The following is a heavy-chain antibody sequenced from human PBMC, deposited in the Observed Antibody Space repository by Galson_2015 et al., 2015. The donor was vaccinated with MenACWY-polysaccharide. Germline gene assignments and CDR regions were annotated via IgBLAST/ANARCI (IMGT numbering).Heavy chain of an antibody. Sequence: SVRVSCKASGYTFTSYDINWVRQATGQGLEWMGWMNPNRSNTDYAQKLQGRVTMTSSSAMTTAYMELSSLRSEDTAVYCWARMIARKYTFADSWGQGTLVTVSS. CDR3: ARMIARKYTFADS. D-gene: IGHD2-21*01. CDR1: GYTFTSYD. J-gene: IGHJ4*02. CDR2: MNPNRSNT. V-gene: IGHV1-8*01.